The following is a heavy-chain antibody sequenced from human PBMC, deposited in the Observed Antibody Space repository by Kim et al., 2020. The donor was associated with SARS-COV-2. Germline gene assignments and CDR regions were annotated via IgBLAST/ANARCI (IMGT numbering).Heavy chain of an antibody. J-gene: IGHJ4*02. V-gene: IGHV3-21*01. CDR2: ISSSSSYI. CDR1: GFTFSSYS. CDR3: ARDLSSGSYYDY. D-gene: IGHD1-26*01. Sequence: GGSLRLSCAASGFTFSSYSMNWVRQAPGKGLEWVSSISSSSSYIYYADSVKGRFTISRDNAKNSLYLQMNSLRAEDTAVYYCARDLSSGSYYDYWGQGSLGTVSS.